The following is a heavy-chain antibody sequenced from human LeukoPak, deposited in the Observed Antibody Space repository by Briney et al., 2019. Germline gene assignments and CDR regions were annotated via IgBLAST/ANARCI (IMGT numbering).Heavy chain of an antibody. J-gene: IGHJ4*02. CDR3: ARGPDYDILADYFDY. CDR1: GFTFSNYA. V-gene: IGHV3-30*04. D-gene: IGHD3-9*01. CDR2: ISYDGSNK. Sequence: TGGSLRLSCAASGFTFSNYALHWVRQAPGKGLEWVAAISYDGSNKFYADSVRGRFTISRDNSKNTLFLQMNSLRPEDTAVYYCARGPDYDILADYFDYWGQGTLVTVST.